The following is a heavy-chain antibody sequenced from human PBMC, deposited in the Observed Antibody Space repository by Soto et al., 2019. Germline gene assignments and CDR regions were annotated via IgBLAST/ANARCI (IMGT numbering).Heavy chain of an antibody. CDR2: INPSGGST. Sequence: ASVKVSCKASGYTFTSYYMHWVRQAPGQGLEWMGIINPSGGSTSYAQKFQGRVTMTRDTSTSTVYMELSSLRSEDTAVYYCARVVRGIAAAGENWFYPWGKGTLVTVSS. CDR3: ARVVRGIAAAGENWFYP. CDR1: GYTFTSYY. V-gene: IGHV1-46*01. J-gene: IGHJ5*02. D-gene: IGHD6-13*01.